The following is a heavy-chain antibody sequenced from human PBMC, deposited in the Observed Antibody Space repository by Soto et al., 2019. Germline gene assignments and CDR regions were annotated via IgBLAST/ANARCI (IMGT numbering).Heavy chain of an antibody. D-gene: IGHD2-2*01. V-gene: IGHV4-34*01. J-gene: IGHJ1*01. CDR1: GGSLSAYY. Sequence: QVQLQQWGAGLLKPSETLSLTCAVYGGSLSAYYWSWIRQPPGNGLEWIGEITPSGTTNYNPSLKSRVTISVDTSKNQFSLKLSSVYAADAAVYHCALAPAAHILHWGQGTLVPVSS. CDR3: ALAPAAHILH. CDR2: ITPSGTT.